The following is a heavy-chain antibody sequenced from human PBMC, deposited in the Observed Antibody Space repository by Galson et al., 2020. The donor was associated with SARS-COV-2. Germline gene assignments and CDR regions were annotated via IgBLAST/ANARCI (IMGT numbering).Heavy chain of an antibody. D-gene: IGHD3-22*01. Sequence: ASVKVSCKASGYTFTSYGISWVRQAPGQGLEWMGWISAYNGNTNYAQKLQGRVTMTTDTSTSTAYMELRSLRSDDTAVYYCARITYYYDSSGYYRFDYWGQGTLVTVSS. CDR3: ARITYYYDSSGYYRFDY. V-gene: IGHV1-18*01. CDR2: ISAYNGNT. CDR1: GYTFTSYG. J-gene: IGHJ4*02.